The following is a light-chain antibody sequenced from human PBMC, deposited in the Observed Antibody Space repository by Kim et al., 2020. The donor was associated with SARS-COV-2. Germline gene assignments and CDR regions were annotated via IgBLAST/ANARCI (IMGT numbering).Light chain of an antibody. CDR3: SSYTSSTLV. J-gene: IGLJ1*01. V-gene: IGLV2-14*03. Sequence: PGQSITISCTGTRSDVGGYNSVSWYQQHPGKAPKLMIYDVSNRPSGVSNRFSGSKSGNTASLTISGLQAEDEADYYCSSYTSSTLVFGTGTKVTVL. CDR2: DVS. CDR1: RSDVGGYNS.